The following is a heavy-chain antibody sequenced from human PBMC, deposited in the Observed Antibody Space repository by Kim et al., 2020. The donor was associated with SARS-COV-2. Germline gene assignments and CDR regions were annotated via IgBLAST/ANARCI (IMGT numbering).Heavy chain of an antibody. CDR3: AKEHRGGMDV. CDR1: GFTFDESA. V-gene: IGHV3-43D*03. J-gene: IGHJ6*02. CDR2: ISWDGGSI. Sequence: GGSLRLSCVASGFTFDESAMNWVRQVPGRGLEWVSVISWDGGSIYYGGSVKGRFTVTRDNSKNSLNLQMNSLRAEDSGLYYCAKEHRGGMDVWGQGTTVTVSS.